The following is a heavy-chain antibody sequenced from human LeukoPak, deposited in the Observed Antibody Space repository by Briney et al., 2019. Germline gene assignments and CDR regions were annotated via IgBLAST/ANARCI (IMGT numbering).Heavy chain of an antibody. CDR1: GFTVSSNY. CDR2: ISSSSSYI. V-gene: IGHV3-21*01. D-gene: IGHD1-26*01. CDR3: AKDSEGVGAFDY. J-gene: IGHJ4*02. Sequence: GGSLRLSCAASGFTVSSNYMSWVRQAPGKGLEWVSSISSSSSYIYYADSVKGRFTISRDNSKNTLYLQMNSLRAEDTAVYYCAKDSEGVGAFDYWGQGTLVTVSS.